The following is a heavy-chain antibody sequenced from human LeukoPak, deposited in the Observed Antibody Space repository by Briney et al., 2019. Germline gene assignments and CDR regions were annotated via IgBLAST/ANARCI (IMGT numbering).Heavy chain of an antibody. Sequence: GGSLRPSCAASGFTFSSYWMHWVRQGPGKGLEWVSRINMDGTTISYADSVKGRFTISRDNAKNTLYLQMSSLRAEDTAVYYCARVSRGSYHFEYWGQGALVTVSS. CDR3: ARVSRGSYHFEY. CDR1: GFTFSSYW. D-gene: IGHD1-26*01. CDR2: INMDGTTI. J-gene: IGHJ4*02. V-gene: IGHV3-74*01.